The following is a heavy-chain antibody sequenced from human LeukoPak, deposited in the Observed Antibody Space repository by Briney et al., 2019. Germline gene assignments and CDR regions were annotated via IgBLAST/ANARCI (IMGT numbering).Heavy chain of an antibody. J-gene: IGHJ4*02. V-gene: IGHV3-74*01. D-gene: IGHD3-10*01. Sequence: GGSLRLSCAASGFTFSSYWMHWVRQAPGKGLVWVSRIKSDGSSTSYADSVKGRLTISRDNAKNTLYLQMNSLRAEDTAVYYCARVKGGIWFGELSPLDYWGQGTLVTVSS. CDR3: ARVKGGIWFGELSPLDY. CDR1: GFTFSSYW. CDR2: IKSDGSST.